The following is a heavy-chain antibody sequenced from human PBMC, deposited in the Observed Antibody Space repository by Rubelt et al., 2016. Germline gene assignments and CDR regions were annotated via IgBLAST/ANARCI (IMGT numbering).Heavy chain of an antibody. CDR3: ASLRGQTTESHD. D-gene: IGHD4-17*01. Sequence: QVQLQQWGAGLLKPSETLSLTCAVYGGSFSGYYWSWIRQPPGKGLEWIGEINHSGSTNYNPSLRWGGPIAVDTSKNQVSRKLSSVTAADTAVYDCASLRGQTTESHDWGQGTLVTVSS. CDR1: GGSFSGYY. V-gene: IGHV4-34*01. J-gene: IGHJ4*02. CDR2: INHSGST.